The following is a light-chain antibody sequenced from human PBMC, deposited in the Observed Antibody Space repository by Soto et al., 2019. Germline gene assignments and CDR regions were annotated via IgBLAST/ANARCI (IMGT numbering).Light chain of an antibody. CDR3: SSYTSSNTWV. V-gene: IGLV2-14*01. J-gene: IGLJ3*02. CDR1: SSDVGGYNY. Sequence: QSALTQPASVSGSPGQSITISCTGTSSDVGGYNYVSWYQQHPGKVPRLMIYEVSNRPSGLSNRFSGSKSGNTASLTISGLQAEDAADYYCSSYTSSNTWVFGGGTQLTVL. CDR2: EVS.